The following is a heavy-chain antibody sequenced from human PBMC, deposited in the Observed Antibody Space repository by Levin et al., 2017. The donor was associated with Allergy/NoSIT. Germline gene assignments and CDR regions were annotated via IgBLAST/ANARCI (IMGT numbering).Heavy chain of an antibody. CDR1: GFTFSSYS. J-gene: IGHJ6*02. CDR3: ARGEYSSSSRYYYYGMDV. D-gene: IGHD6-6*01. V-gene: IGHV3-48*01. CDR2: ISSSSSTI. Sequence: GESLKISCAASGFTFSSYSMNWVRQAPGKGLEWVSYISSSSSTIYYADSVKGRFTISRDNAKNSLYLQMNSLRAEDTAVYYCARGEYSSSSRYYYYGMDVWGQGTTVTVSS.